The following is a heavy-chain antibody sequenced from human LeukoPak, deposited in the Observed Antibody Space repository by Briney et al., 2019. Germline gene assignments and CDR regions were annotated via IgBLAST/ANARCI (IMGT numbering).Heavy chain of an antibody. V-gene: IGHV2-5*02. J-gene: IGHJ4*02. CDR1: GFSLSTSGVG. CDR3: AHSGHDYVWGSYRYPFDY. Sequence: SGPTLVNPTQTLTLTCTFSGFSLSTSGVGVGWIRQPPGKALEWLALIYWDDDKRYSPSLKSRLTITKDTSKNQVVLTMTNMDPVDTATYYCAHSGHDYVWGSYRYPFDYWGQGTLVTVPS. CDR2: IYWDDDK. D-gene: IGHD3-16*02.